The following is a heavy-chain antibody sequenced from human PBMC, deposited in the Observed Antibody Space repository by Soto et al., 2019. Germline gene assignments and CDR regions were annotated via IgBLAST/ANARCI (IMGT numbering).Heavy chain of an antibody. CDR3: ARVERGTATTVVDAFDI. Sequence: PSETLSLTCTVSGGSISSGGYYWSWIRQHPGKGLEWIGYIYYSGSTYYNPSLKSRVTISVDTSKNQFSLKLSSVTAADTAVYYCARVERGTATTVVDAFDIWGPGTMVTVSS. D-gene: IGHD1-1*01. CDR2: IYYSGST. V-gene: IGHV4-31*03. J-gene: IGHJ3*02. CDR1: GGSISSGGYY.